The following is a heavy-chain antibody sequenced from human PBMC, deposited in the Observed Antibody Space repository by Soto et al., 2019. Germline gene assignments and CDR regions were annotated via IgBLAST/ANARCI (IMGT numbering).Heavy chain of an antibody. CDR2: IYWDDDK. D-gene: IGHD3-3*01. Sequence: QITLNESGPTVVKPTETLTLTCTFSGFSRTTSGVGVGWVRQSPGKAPEWLAFIYWDDDKRYSTSLKSRLTITKDTSKTQVVLTMANVDPADTATYYCAHRVLRAVFGLVTTTAIYFDFWGQGTPVVVSS. J-gene: IGHJ4*02. CDR1: GFSRTTSGVG. CDR3: AHRVLRAVFGLVTTTAIYFDF. V-gene: IGHV2-5*02.